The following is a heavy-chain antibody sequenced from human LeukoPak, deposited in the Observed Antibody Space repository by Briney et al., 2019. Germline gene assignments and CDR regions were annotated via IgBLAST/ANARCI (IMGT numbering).Heavy chain of an antibody. V-gene: IGHV5-51*01. CDR3: ARGGIAAAGRGLDAFDI. CDR1: GGSITSYY. CDR2: IYPGDSDT. D-gene: IGHD6-13*01. Sequence: ETLSLTCIVSGGSITSYYWSCIRQPPGKGLEWMGIIYPGDSDTRYSPSFQGQVTISADKSISTAYLQWSSLKASDTAMYYCARGGIAAAGRGLDAFDIWGQGTMVTVSS. J-gene: IGHJ3*02.